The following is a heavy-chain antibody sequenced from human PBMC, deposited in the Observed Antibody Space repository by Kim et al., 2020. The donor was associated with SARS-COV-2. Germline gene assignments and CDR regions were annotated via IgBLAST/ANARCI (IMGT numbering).Heavy chain of an antibody. CDR3: ARDLWFGEDYYYGMDV. CDR1: GGSISSYY. V-gene: IGHV4-59*13. Sequence: SETLSLTCTVSGGSISSYYWSWIRQPPGKGLEWIGYIYYSGSTNYNPSLKSRVTISVDTSKNQFSLKLSSVTAADTAVYYCARDLWFGEDYYYGMDVWGQGTTVTVSS. J-gene: IGHJ6*02. CDR2: IYYSGST. D-gene: IGHD3-10*01.